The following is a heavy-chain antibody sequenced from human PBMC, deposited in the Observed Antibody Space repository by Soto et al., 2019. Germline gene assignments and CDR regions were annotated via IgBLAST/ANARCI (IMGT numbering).Heavy chain of an antibody. D-gene: IGHD1-26*01. CDR3: ATDLIVGATTTQYFHY. Sequence: ASVKVSCKASGYTFTSYGISWVRQAPGQGLEWMGWISAYNGNTNYAQKLQGRVTMTTDTSKSTAYMELRSLRSDDTAVYYCATDLIVGATTTQYFHYCGQGNMVTVSS. V-gene: IGHV1-18*01. CDR2: ISAYNGNT. J-gene: IGHJ4*02. CDR1: GYTFTSYG.